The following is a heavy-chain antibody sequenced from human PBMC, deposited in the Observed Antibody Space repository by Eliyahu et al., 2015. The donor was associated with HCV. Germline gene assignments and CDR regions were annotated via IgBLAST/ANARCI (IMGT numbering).Heavy chain of an antibody. CDR3: AKDQAPFTVTTADY. CDR1: GFTFSDYA. D-gene: IGHD4-17*01. V-gene: IGHV3-23*01. Sequence: EVQLLESGGGLIQPGGSLRLSCAASGFTFSDYAMTWVRQAPGKGLEWVSTISGTGGSTYYADSVRGRFTISRDNSKNTLYLQMSSLRAEDTALYYCAKDQAPFTVTTADYWGQGILVTVSS. CDR2: ISGTGGST. J-gene: IGHJ4*02.